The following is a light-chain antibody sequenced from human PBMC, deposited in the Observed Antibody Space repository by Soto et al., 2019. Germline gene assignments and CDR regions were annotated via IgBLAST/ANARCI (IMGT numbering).Light chain of an antibody. CDR3: QQFSSFPIT. CDR2: FAS. J-gene: IGKJ5*01. V-gene: IGKV1D-16*01. Sequence: DILMTQSPASLCSCVLDIVTITCRASQDIGSHLAWYQQKPEKAPKSLIYFASTLQSGVPSRFSASGSGTDFTLTISSLQPQDFATYYCQQFSSFPITFGQGTRLEIK. CDR1: QDIGSH.